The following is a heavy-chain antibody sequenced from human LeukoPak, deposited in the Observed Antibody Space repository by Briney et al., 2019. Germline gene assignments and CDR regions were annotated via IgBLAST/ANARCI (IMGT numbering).Heavy chain of an antibody. V-gene: IGHV3-23*01. Sequence: GGSLSLFCAASGFTFSNYAMTWVRQAPGKGLEWVSVISDNGAGTYYVDSVKGRFIVSRDNSKKTLYLQMNSLRAEDTAVYYCARHLGPDVWGHGTKVTVSS. CDR1: GFTFSNYA. CDR3: ARHLGPDV. CDR2: ISDNGAGT. J-gene: IGHJ3*01.